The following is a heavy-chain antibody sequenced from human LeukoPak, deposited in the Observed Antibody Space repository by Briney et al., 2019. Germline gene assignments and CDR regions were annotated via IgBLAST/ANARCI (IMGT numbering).Heavy chain of an antibody. CDR3: VKDWSDEAKCGADCLEY. CDR1: GFNFYIYA. CDR2: ISGSGDNT. J-gene: IGHJ4*02. V-gene: IGHV3-23*01. D-gene: IGHD2-21*02. Sequence: GGSLRLSCAASGFNFYIYAMSWVRQAPGKGLEWVSSISGSGDNTYYADSVKGRYTISRDNSKNTLYLQMNTLRAEDTDVYYCVKDWSDEAKCGADCLEYWGQGTLATVPS.